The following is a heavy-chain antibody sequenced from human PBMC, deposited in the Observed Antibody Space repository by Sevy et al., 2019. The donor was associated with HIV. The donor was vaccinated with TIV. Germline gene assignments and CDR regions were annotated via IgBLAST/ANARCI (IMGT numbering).Heavy chain of an antibody. D-gene: IGHD5-18*01. Sequence: GGSLRLSCAASGFTFSNAWMSWVRQAPGKGLEWVGRIKSKTDGGTTDYAAPVKGRFTISRDDSKNTLYLQMNSLKTEDTAVYYCTTDFDVDTAMVTIDYWGQGTLVTVSS. CDR3: TTDFDVDTAMVTIDY. CDR2: IKSKTDGGTT. V-gene: IGHV3-15*01. J-gene: IGHJ4*02. CDR1: GFTFSNAW.